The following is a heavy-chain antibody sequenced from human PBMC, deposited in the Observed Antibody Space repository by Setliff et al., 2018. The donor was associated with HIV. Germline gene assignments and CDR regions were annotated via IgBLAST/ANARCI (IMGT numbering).Heavy chain of an antibody. J-gene: IGHJ6*03. CDR3: ARSPHYGDYDDYYYYYMDV. D-gene: IGHD4-17*01. V-gene: IGHV1-2*04. CDR2: INPNSGGT. Sequence: ASVKVSCKASGYTFTGYYMHWVRQAPGQGLEWMGWINPNSGGTNYEQKFQGWVTMTRDTSISTAYMELSRLRSDDTAVYYCARSPHYGDYDDYYYYYMDVWGKGTTVTVSS. CDR1: GYTFTGYY.